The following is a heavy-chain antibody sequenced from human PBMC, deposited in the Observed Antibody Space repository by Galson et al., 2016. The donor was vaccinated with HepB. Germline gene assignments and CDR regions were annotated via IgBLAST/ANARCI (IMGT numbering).Heavy chain of an antibody. CDR2: ISWNSGSV. CDR3: AKDRRDGFHYDAFDI. Sequence: SLRLSCAASRFTFDDYAIHWVRQAPGKGLEWVSGISWNSGSVGYADSVKGRFTTSRDNAKNSLYLQMKRLRVEDTALYYCAKDRRDGFHYDAFDIWGRGTMATVSS. V-gene: IGHV3-9*01. J-gene: IGHJ3*02. D-gene: IGHD5-24*01. CDR1: RFTFDDYA.